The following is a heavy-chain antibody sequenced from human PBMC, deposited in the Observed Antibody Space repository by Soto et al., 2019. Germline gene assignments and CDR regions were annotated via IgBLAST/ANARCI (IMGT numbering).Heavy chain of an antibody. J-gene: IGHJ4*02. CDR3: ARGVGETDY. CDR2: INHSGST. Sequence: ETLSLTCAVYGGSFSGYYWSWIRQPPGKGLEWIGEINHSGSTNYNPSLKSRVTISVDTSKNQFSLKLSSVTAADTAVYYCARGVGETDYWGKGTLVTVSS. CDR1: GGSFSGYY. V-gene: IGHV4-34*01. D-gene: IGHD3-16*01.